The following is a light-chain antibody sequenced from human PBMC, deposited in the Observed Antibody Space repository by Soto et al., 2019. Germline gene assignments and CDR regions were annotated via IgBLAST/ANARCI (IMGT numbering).Light chain of an antibody. CDR1: QSVSTN. V-gene: IGKV3-15*01. Sequence: EIVMTQSPGTLSVSPGEGATLSCRASQSVSTNLAWYQQKPDQAPRLLIYGASTTATGMPARFSGSGSGTEFTLTISSLQSEDFAVYHCQQYYTWPRTFGQGTRVEIK. J-gene: IGKJ1*01. CDR2: GAS. CDR3: QQYYTWPRT.